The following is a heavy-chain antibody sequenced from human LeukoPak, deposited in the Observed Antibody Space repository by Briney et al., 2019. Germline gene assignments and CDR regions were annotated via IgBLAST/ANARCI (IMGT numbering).Heavy chain of an antibody. D-gene: IGHD1-26*01. CDR1: GDSITGSNW. CDR2: IYHNGST. CDR3: ARQDQTRGGYWGAKDYNWFDP. Sequence: SGTLTLTCDVSGDSITGSNWWNWVRQPPGKGLEWSGGIYHNGSTNYNPSLKRRVTMSVDKSKNQCSLKLSSVTAADTAVYYCARQDQTRGGYWGAKDYNWFDPWGQGTLVTVSS. V-gene: IGHV4-4*02. J-gene: IGHJ5*02.